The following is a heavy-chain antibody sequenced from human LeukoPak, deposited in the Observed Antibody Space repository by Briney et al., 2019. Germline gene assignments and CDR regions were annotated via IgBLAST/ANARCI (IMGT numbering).Heavy chain of an antibody. CDR2: IYSGGST. Sequence: GGSLRLSCAASGFIVSSNYMSWVRQAPGKGLEWVSVIYSGGSTYYADSVKDRFTISRDNSKNTLYLQMNSLKAEDTVVYYCARVGVLELRGFDYWGQGTLVTVSS. CDR1: GFIVSSNY. V-gene: IGHV3-53*01. J-gene: IGHJ4*02. CDR3: ARVGVLELRGFDY. D-gene: IGHD1-7*01.